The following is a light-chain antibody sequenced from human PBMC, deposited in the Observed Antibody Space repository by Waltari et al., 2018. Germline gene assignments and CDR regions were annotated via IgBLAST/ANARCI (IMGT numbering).Light chain of an antibody. CDR1: RLRSYY. CDR3: HSRDASGVAGS. V-gene: IGLV3-19*01. Sequence: SSELTQDPAVSVAMGQTVRLPCQGDRLRSYYASWYQQRPGQAPILVIYDKNNRPSGVPDRFSGSSSHNTGSLTITGAQAEDEASYYCHSRDASGVAGSFGGGTKLTVL. J-gene: IGLJ2*01. CDR2: DKN.